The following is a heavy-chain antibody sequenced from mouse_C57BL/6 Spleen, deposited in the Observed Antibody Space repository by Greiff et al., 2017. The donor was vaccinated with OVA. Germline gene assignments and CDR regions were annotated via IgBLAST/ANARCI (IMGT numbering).Heavy chain of an antibody. CDR2: IYPGDGDT. V-gene: IGHV1-80*01. CDR3: ARTLYYCSSSYYFDY. J-gene: IGHJ2*01. D-gene: IGHD1-1*01. CDR1: GYAFSSYW. Sequence: QVQLQQSGAELVKPGASVKISCKASGYAFSSYWMNWVKQRPGKGLEWIGQIYPGDGDTNYNGKFKGKATLTADKSSSTAYMQLSSLTSEDSAVYFCARTLYYCSSSYYFDYWGQGTTLTVSS.